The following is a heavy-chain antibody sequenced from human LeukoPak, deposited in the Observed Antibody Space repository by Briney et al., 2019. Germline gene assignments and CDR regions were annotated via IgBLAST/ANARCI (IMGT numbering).Heavy chain of an antibody. V-gene: IGHV4-59*08. J-gene: IGHJ4*02. CDR3: ATSSHSGSYRAH. D-gene: IGHD3-10*01. CDR2: ISYTADS. CDR1: GDSVTSSY. Sequence: ETLSLTCSVSGDSVTSSYLSWIRQPPGKGLEWIGYISYTADSNYNPSLKSRVTISTDTSKNQFSLKLSSVTATDTAVYYCATSSHSGSYRAHWGQGTLVTVSS.